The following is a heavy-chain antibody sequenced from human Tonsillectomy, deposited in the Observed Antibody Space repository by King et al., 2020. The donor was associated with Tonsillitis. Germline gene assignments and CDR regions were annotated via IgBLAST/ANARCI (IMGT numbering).Heavy chain of an antibody. Sequence: VQLVESGGGLVKPGGSLRLSCAASGFIFSNAWMSWVRQASGKGLEWVGRIKGKIDGGTADYAAPVKGRFTILSDDSKTTLFLHMNSLKNADTAVYYCTTXAXXEVYAVXDYWGXXXLVTVPS. D-gene: IGHD2-8*01. CDR3: TTXAXXEVYAVXDY. J-gene: IGHJ4*01. CDR2: IKGKIDGGTA. V-gene: IGHV3-15*01. CDR1: GFIFSNAW.